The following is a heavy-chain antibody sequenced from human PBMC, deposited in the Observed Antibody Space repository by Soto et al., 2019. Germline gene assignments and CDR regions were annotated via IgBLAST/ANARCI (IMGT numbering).Heavy chain of an antibody. Sequence: AAGNITCDASGYTFTSYGISWVRQAPGQGLEWMGWISAYNGNTNYAQKLQGRVTMTTDTSTSTAYMELRSLRSDDTAVYYCAREEHKIYFYGMDVWGQLTTFTASS. CDR2: ISAYNGNT. V-gene: IGHV1-18*04. D-gene: IGHD2-21*01. CDR1: GYTFTSYG. CDR3: AREEHKIYFYGMDV. J-gene: IGHJ6*02.